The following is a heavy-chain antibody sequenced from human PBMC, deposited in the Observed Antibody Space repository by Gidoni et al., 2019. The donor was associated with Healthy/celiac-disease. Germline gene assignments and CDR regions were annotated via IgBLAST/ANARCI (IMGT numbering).Heavy chain of an antibody. CDR3: ARDHDGYRPYAFDI. J-gene: IGHJ3*02. V-gene: IGHV1-69*08. Sequence: VQLVQSGAEVKKPGSSVKVSCKASGGTFSSYTISWVRQAPGQGLEWMGRIIPILGIANYAQKFQGRVTITADKSTSTAYIELSSLRSEDTAVYYCARDHDGYRPYAFDIWGQGTMVTVSS. CDR2: IIPILGIA. CDR1: GGTFSSYT. D-gene: IGHD5-12*01.